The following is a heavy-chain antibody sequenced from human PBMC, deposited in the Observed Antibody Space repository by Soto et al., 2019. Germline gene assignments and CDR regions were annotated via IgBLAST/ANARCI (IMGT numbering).Heavy chain of an antibody. Sequence: SVKVSCKASGGTFSSYAISWVRQAPGQGLEWMGGIIPIFGTANYAQKFQGRVTITADESTSTAYMELSSLRSEDTAVYYCARDGVLRYFDWLSRGRGFDPWGQGTLVTVSS. V-gene: IGHV1-69*13. J-gene: IGHJ5*02. CDR1: GGTFSSYA. CDR2: IIPIFGTA. D-gene: IGHD3-9*01. CDR3: ARDGVLRYFDWLSRGRGFDP.